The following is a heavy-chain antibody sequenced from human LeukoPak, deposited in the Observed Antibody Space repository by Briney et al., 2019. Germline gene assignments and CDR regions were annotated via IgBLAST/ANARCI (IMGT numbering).Heavy chain of an antibody. CDR3: ARSPGYTNDYYAAANWFDP. V-gene: IGHV4-61*05. CDR1: GGSISSSNYY. J-gene: IGHJ5*02. Sequence: SETLSLTCTVSGGSISSSNYYWDWIRQPPGKGLEWIGYIYYSGSTNYNPSLKSRVSISVDTSKNQFSLKLSSVTAADTAVYYCARSPGYTNDYYAAANWFDPWGQGTLVTVSS. D-gene: IGHD6-25*01. CDR2: IYYSGST.